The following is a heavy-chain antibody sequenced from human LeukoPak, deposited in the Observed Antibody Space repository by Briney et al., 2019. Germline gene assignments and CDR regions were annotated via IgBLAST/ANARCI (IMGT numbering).Heavy chain of an antibody. CDR3: ARESPGYCSSTSCYDKTVDY. V-gene: IGHV4-39*07. J-gene: IGHJ4*02. D-gene: IGHD2-2*01. CDR1: GGSISSSSYY. CDR2: IYYSGST. Sequence: KTSETLSLTCTVSGGSISSSSYYWGWIRQPPGKGLEWIGSIYYSGSTYYNPSLKSRVTISVDTSKNQFSLKLSSVSAADTAVYYCARESPGYCSSTSCYDKTVDYWGQGTLVTVSS.